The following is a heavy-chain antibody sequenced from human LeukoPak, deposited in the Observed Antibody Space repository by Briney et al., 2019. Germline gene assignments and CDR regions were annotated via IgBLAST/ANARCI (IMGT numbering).Heavy chain of an antibody. CDR3: ARVPRRDGYSDY. CDR1: GYTFTSNY. CDR2: IYPRDGST. J-gene: IGHJ4*02. D-gene: IGHD5-24*01. Sequence: ASVKVSCKASGYTFTSNYIHWVRQAPGQGLEWMGMIYPRDGSTSYAQKFQGRVTVTRDTSTSTVHMELSGLRSEDTAVYYCARVPRRDGYSDYWGQGTLVTVSS. V-gene: IGHV1-46*01.